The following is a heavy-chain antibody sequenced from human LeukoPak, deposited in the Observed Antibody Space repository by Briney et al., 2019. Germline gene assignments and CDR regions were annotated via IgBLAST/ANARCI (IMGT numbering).Heavy chain of an antibody. D-gene: IGHD3-10*01. CDR3: AKGYRSGTYPLDC. V-gene: IGHV3-33*06. CDR2: IWYDGSNK. CDR1: GFTFSSYG. J-gene: IGHJ4*02. Sequence: NPGRSLRLSCAASGFTFSSYGMPWVRQAPGKGLEWVAVIWYDGSNKYYADSVKGRFTISRDNSKNTVYTQMSSLRAEETAVYYCAKGYRSGTYPLDCWGQGTLVTVSS.